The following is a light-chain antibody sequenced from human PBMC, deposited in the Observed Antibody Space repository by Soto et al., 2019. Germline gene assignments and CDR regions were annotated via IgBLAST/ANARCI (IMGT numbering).Light chain of an antibody. CDR1: QNIIYSSNNKNY. V-gene: IGKV4-1*01. J-gene: IGKJ1*01. CDR2: WAS. CDR3: QQYYTDWT. Sequence: DIVMTQSPDSLAVSLGERATINCKSSQNIIYSSNNKNYLRWYQQKPGQPPRLLFYWASTRESGVPDRFSGSGSGTDFTLTISSLQAEDVAVYYCQQYYTDWTFGQGTRVEIK.